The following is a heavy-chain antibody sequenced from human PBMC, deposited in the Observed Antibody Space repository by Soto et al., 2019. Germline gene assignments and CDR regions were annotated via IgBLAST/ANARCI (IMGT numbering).Heavy chain of an antibody. V-gene: IGHV3-23*01. J-gene: IGHJ6*02. Sequence: EVQILESGGGMVQPGGSLRLSCAGSGFMFSSFAMTWVRQAPGKGLEWVSTTRSNGEHTYYADSVKGRFTVSRDNSKNPLFWKMSSLRAEDSAIYFWAKDSKGFSVSAARVYGMDVGGQGTTVTVSS. D-gene: IGHD2-2*01. CDR1: GFMFSSFA. CDR3: AKDSKGFSVSAARVYGMDV. CDR2: TRSNGEHT.